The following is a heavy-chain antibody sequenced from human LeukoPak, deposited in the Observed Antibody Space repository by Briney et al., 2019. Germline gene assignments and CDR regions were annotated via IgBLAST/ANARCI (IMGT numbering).Heavy chain of an antibody. CDR2: IKKDGSEK. V-gene: IGHV3-7*05. Sequence: PGGSLRLSCAASGFPFSTYWMSWVRQAPGKGLEWVANIKKDGSEKYYVDSVKGRFTISRDNAKNSLYLQMNSLRAEDTAVYYCASQSSGLFAYWGQGTLVTVSS. CDR3: ASQSSGLFAY. J-gene: IGHJ4*02. CDR1: GFPFSTYW. D-gene: IGHD3-10*01.